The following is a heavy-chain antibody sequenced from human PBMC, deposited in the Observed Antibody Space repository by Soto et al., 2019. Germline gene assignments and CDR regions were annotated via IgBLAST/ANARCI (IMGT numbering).Heavy chain of an antibody. CDR3: ARDSGMIRGSYGVDV. Sequence: GGSLRLSCAASGFTVTSNYLTWVRQAPGKGLEWVSVIYRSGATYYPDSVRGRFTASRDYSHNTLYLQMDSLRVEGTAVYYCARDSGMIRGSYGVDVWGPGTTVTVSS. V-gene: IGHV3-53*01. D-gene: IGHD3-10*01. CDR2: IYRSGAT. CDR1: GFTVTSNY. J-gene: IGHJ6*02.